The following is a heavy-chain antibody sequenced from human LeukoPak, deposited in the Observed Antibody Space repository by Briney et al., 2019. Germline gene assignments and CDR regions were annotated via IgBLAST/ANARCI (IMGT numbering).Heavy chain of an antibody. J-gene: IGHJ4*02. D-gene: IGHD4-17*01. CDR3: ARVRYGDYVRYFDY. CDR1: GFTSSSYW. CDR2: INSDGSST. Sequence: GGSLRLSCAASGFTSSSYWMHWVRQAPGKGLVWVSRINSDGSSTSYADSVKGRFTISRDNAKNTLYLQMNSLRAEDTAVYYCARVRYGDYVRYFDYWGQGTLVTVSS. V-gene: IGHV3-74*01.